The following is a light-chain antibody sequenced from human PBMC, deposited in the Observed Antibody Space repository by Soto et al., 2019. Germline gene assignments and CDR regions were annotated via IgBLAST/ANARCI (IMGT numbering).Light chain of an antibody. Sequence: EIVMTQSPATLSVSPGERATLSCRASQSVSSNLAWYQQKPGQAPRLLIYGASTRATGVPARFSGGGSGTEFTLTIRSLQSEDFAVYYCQQYNNWPWTFGQGTKVDIK. CDR1: QSVSSN. CDR2: GAS. CDR3: QQYNNWPWT. V-gene: IGKV3-15*01. J-gene: IGKJ1*01.